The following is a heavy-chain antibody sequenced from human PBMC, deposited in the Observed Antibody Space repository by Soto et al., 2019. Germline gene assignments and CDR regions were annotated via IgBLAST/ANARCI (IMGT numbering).Heavy chain of an antibody. CDR2: IIPIFGTA. CDR1: VGTFSSYA. Sequence: EVSCEDSVGTFSSYAIFWVRQAPGQGLEWMGGIIPIFGTANYAQKFQGRVTITADESTSTAYMELSSLRSEDTAVYYCARDRAQAAAGIMDFWAQGAT. V-gene: IGHV1-69*01. D-gene: IGHD6-13*01. CDR3: ARDRAQAAAGIMDF. J-gene: IGHJ6*02.